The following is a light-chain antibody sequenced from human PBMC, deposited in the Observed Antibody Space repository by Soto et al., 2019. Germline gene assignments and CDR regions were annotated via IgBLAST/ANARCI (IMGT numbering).Light chain of an antibody. CDR3: SSYTSSSTGGYV. CDR2: DVS. V-gene: IGLV2-14*01. CDR1: SSDVGGYNY. J-gene: IGLJ1*01. Sequence: QSALTQPASVSGSPGQSITISCTGTSSDVGGYNYVSWYQQHPGKAPKLMIYDVSNRPSGVSNRFSGSKSGNTASLTISGLQAEDEADYYCSSYTSSSTGGYVFGTGTKLTGL.